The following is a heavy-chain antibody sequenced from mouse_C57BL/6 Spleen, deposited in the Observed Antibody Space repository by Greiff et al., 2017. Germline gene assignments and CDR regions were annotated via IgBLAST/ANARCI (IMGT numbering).Heavy chain of an antibody. Sequence: EVKLMESGGGLVKPGGSLKLSCAASGFTFSDYGMHWVRQAPEKGLEWVAYISSGSSTIYYADTVKGRFTISRDNAKNTLFLQMTSLRSEDTAMYYGARDLGYDGWFAYWGQGTLVTVSA. CDR2: ISSGSSTI. J-gene: IGHJ3*01. D-gene: IGHD2-2*01. CDR1: GFTFSDYG. V-gene: IGHV5-17*01. CDR3: ARDLGYDGWFAY.